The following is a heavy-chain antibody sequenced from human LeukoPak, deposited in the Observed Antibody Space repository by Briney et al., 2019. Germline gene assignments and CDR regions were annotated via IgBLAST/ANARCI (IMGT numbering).Heavy chain of an antibody. J-gene: IGHJ5*02. CDR2: IYSGGNT. D-gene: IGHD3-10*01. CDR1: GFTVSSNS. V-gene: IGHV3-66*02. Sequence: GGSLRLSCTVSGFTVSSNSMSWVRQAPGKGLEWVSFIYSGGNTHYSDSVKGRFTISRDNSKNTLYLQMNSLRAEDTAVYYCAKDYSKTSYYGSGTYYRPNWFDPWGQGTLVTVSS. CDR3: AKDYSKTSYYGSGTYYRPNWFDP.